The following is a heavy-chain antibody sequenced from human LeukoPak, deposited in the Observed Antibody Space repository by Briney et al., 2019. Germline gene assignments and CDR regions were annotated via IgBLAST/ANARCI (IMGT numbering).Heavy chain of an antibody. D-gene: IGHD6-13*01. V-gene: IGHV1-46*01. CDR3: ARDWRQLGSYSYYYMDV. CDR2: INPSGGST. Sequence: GASVKVSCKASGYTFTSYYMHWVRQAPGQGLERMGIINPSGGSTSYAQKSHGRVTMTRDTSTSTVYMELSSLRAEDTAVYYGARDWRQLGSYSYYYMDVWGKGTTVTVSS. CDR1: GYTFTSYY. J-gene: IGHJ6*03.